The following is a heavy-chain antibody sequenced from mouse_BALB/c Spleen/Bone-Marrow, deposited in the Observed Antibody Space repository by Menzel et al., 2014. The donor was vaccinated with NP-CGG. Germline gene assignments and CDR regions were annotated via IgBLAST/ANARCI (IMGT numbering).Heavy chain of an antibody. CDR1: GYTFTSYY. J-gene: IGHJ3*01. V-gene: IGHV1S81*02. Sequence: QVQLQQSGAELVKPGASVKLSCKASGYTFTSYYMYWVKQRPGQGLEWIGEITPSNGDTNSNEKFKSKATLTVDKSSSTAYTQLSGLTSEDSAVYYCSREGAYWGQGTLVTVSA. CDR2: ITPSNGDT. CDR3: SREGAY.